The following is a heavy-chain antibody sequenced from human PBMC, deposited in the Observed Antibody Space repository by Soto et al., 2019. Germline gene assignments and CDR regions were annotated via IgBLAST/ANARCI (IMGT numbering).Heavy chain of an antibody. J-gene: IGHJ4*02. CDR1: GFTFSHYG. V-gene: IGHV3-30*18. D-gene: IGHD6-25*01. CDR2: ISYDGSNR. CDR3: AKTSSAWHEFDY. Sequence: RLSCVASGFTFSHYGMHWVRQAPGKGLEWVSIISYDGSNRYYLDSVKGRFTISRDNSKNTLYLQMNSLIAEDTAVYYCAKTSSAWHEFDYWGQGTLVTVSS.